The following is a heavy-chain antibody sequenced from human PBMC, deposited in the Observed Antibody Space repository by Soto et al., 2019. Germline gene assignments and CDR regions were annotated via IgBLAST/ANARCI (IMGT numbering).Heavy chain of an antibody. CDR3: ARDRDEQQLYYYYGMDV. CDR1: GGTFSSYA. J-gene: IGHJ6*02. V-gene: IGHV1-69*13. D-gene: IGHD6-13*01. CDR2: IIPIFGTA. Sequence: ASVKVSCKASGGTFSSYAISWVRQAPGQGLEWMGGIIPIFGTANYAQKFQGRVTITADESTSTAYMELSSLRSEDTAVYYCARDRDEQQLYYYYGMDVWGQGTTVTVSS.